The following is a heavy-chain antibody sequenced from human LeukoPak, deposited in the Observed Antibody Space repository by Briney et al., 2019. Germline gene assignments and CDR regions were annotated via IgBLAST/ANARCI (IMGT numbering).Heavy chain of an antibody. CDR3: ARDPWYSSSWYIDY. Sequence: GGSLRLSCAASGFTFNNYNMNWVRQAPGKGLEWVSSISDSSSYIYYADSVRGRFTISRDNAKNSLYLQMNSLRAEDTAVYYCARDPWYSSSWYIDYWGQGTLVTVSS. CDR1: GFTFNNYN. CDR2: ISDSSSYI. D-gene: IGHD6-13*01. V-gene: IGHV3-21*01. J-gene: IGHJ4*02.